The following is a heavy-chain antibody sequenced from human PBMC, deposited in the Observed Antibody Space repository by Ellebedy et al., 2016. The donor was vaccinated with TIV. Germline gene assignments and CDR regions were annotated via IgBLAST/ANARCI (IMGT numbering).Heavy chain of an antibody. CDR1: GFTFSSYG. V-gene: IGHV3-7*01. J-gene: IGHJ4*02. CDR3: AREPNGWYHFDY. D-gene: IGHD6-19*01. Sequence: GESLKISCAASGFTFSSYGMHWVRQAPGKGLEWVANIKQDGSEKSYVDSVKGRFTISRDNAKTSLYLQMNSLRAEDSAVYYCAREPNGWYHFDYWGQGTLVTVSS. CDR2: IKQDGSEK.